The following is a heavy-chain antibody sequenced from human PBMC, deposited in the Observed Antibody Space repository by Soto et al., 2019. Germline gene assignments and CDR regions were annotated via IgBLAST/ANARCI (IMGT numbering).Heavy chain of an antibody. CDR1: GGSFSGYY. CDR3: ARDKITGLFDY. J-gene: IGHJ4*02. V-gene: IGHV4-34*01. CDR2: INHSGST. D-gene: IGHD2-8*02. Sequence: PSETLSLTCAVYGGSFSGYYWTWIRQPPGTGLEWIGEINHSGSTNYNPSLKSRVTISVDTSKNQFSLKLTSVTAADTAGYYCARDKITGLFDYWSQGTLVTVS.